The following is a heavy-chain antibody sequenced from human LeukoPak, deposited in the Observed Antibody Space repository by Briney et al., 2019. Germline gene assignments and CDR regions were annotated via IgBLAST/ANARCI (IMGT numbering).Heavy chain of an antibody. J-gene: IGHJ4*02. CDR2: INPSGGST. CDR3: ARTFGGVHPMDY. Sequence: ASVKVSCKASGYTFTSYYMHWVRQAPGQGLEWMGIINPSGGSTSYAQKFQGRVTMTRDMSTSTVYMELSSLRSEDTAVYYCARTFGGVHPMDYWGQGTLVTVSS. CDR1: GYTFTSYY. D-gene: IGHD3-16*01. V-gene: IGHV1-46*01.